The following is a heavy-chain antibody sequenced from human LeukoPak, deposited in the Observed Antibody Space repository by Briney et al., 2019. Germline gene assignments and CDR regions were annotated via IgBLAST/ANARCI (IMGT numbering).Heavy chain of an antibody. CDR3: ARLEYYFDY. CDR1: GGSISSYY. V-gene: IGHV4-59*08. Sequence: SSETLSLTCTVSGGSISSYYWSWIRQPPGKGLEWIGYIYYSGSTNYNPSLKSRVTISVGTSKNQFSLKLSSVTAADTAVYYCARLEYYFDYWGQGTLVTVSS. CDR2: IYYSGST. J-gene: IGHJ4*02.